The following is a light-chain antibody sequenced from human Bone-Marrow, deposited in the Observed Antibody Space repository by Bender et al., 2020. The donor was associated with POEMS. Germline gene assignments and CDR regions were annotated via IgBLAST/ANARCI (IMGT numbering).Light chain of an antibody. V-gene: IGLV2-8*01. CDR3: SSYGGRDNLL. CDR1: SSDVGNYNY. J-gene: IGLJ2*01. CDR2: EVN. Sequence: QSALTQPPSASGSPGQSVAISCTGTSSDVGNYNYVSWFQQHPGKAPKVIIYEVNKRPSGVPDRFSGSKSGNTASLTVSGLQAEDEADDFCSSYGGRDNLLFGGGTKLTVL.